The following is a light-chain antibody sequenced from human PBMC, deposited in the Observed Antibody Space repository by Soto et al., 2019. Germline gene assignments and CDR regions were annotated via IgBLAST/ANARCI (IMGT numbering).Light chain of an antibody. CDR1: ESLFGF. V-gene: IGKV3-15*01. CDR3: QSYNDWPFA. J-gene: IGKJ2*01. CDR2: GGS. Sequence: EIVLTQSPATLSVSPGDRVTLSCRASESLFGFLAWYQQKPGQSPRLLVYGGSTRATGIPARFSASGSATAYSGTFSSLRITDFAVYFCQSYNDWPFASGLGTKLVI.